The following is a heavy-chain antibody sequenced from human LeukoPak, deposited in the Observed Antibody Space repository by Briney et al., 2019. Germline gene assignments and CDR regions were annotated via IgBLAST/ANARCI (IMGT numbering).Heavy chain of an antibody. V-gene: IGHV4-61*01. CDR2: IYYSEST. J-gene: IGHJ4*02. D-gene: IGHD2-2*01. CDR1: GGSVSSGSYY. Sequence: PSETLSLTCTVSGGSVSSGSYYWSWIRQPPGKGLEWIGYIYYSESTNYNPSLKSRVTISVDTSKNQFSLKLSSVTAADTAVYYCASYCSSTSCYYFDYWGQGTLVTVSS. CDR3: ASYCSSTSCYYFDY.